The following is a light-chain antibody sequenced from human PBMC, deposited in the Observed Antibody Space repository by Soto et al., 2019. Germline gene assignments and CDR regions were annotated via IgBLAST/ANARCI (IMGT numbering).Light chain of an antibody. CDR3: QKHNTAPWT. J-gene: IGKJ1*01. V-gene: IGKV1-27*01. Sequence: DIPMTQFPSPLSASVGDRVTITCRASQGISKYVAWYQQKPGKVPKLLIYATSTLQSEVPSRFSASGSGTDFTLTISSLQPEDVATYYCQKHNTAPWTFGQGTKVEI. CDR1: QGISKY. CDR2: ATS.